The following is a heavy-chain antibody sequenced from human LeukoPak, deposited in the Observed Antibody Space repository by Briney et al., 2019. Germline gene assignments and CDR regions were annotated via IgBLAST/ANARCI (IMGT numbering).Heavy chain of an antibody. CDR2: INPNSGGT. D-gene: IGHD6-13*01. CDR3: ARGSSSPLAS. V-gene: IGHV1-2*06. Sequence: ASVKVSCKASGYTFTGYYMHWVRQAPGQGLEWMGRINPNSGGTNYAQKFQGRVTMTRDTSISTAYTERGGLRSDGTAVEYCARGSSSPLASWGKGPMATAS. CDR1: GYTFTGYY. J-gene: IGHJ3*01.